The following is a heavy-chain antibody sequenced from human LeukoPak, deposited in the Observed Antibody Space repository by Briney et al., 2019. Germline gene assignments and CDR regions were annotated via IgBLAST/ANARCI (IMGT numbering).Heavy chain of an antibody. D-gene: IGHD3-22*01. J-gene: IGHJ3*02. V-gene: IGHV4-4*07. CDR1: GGSINTYY. CDR2: VYASGTT. Sequence: SETLSLTCTVSGGSINTYYWSWIRQPAGNGLEWIGRVYASGTTTYNPSLKSRVTMSVDTSKNQFYLDLSSVTAADTAVYYCTRDLNYYESRRDPFDIWGPGTMVTVSS. CDR3: TRDLNYYESRRDPFDI.